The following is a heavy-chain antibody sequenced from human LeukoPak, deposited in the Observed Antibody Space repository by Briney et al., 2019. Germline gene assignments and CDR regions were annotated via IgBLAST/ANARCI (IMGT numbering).Heavy chain of an antibody. D-gene: IGHD2-2*01. CDR1: GYTFTGYY. V-gene: IGHV1-2*06. CDR3: ARGTGIVVVPAATPYGMDV. Sequence: ASVKVSCKASGYTFTGYYMHWVRQAPGQGLEWMGRINPNSGGINYAQKFQGRVTMTRDTSISTAYMELSRLRSDDTAVYYCARGTGIVVVPAATPYGMDVWGQGTTATVSS. J-gene: IGHJ6*02. CDR2: INPNSGGI.